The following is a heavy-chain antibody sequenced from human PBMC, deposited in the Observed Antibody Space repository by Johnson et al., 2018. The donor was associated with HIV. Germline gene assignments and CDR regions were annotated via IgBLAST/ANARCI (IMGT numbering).Heavy chain of an antibody. CDR1: GFTFSSYG. Sequence: QVQLVESGGGVVQPGRSLRLSCAASGFTFSSYGMHWVRQAPGKGLEWVAVISYDGSNKYYADSVKGRFTISRDNSKNTLYLQMNSLRAEDTAVYYCARVTPQRGDNDVFDIWGQGTMVTVSS. J-gene: IGHJ3*02. D-gene: IGHD3-16*01. V-gene: IGHV3-30*03. CDR3: ARVTPQRGDNDVFDI. CDR2: ISYDGSNK.